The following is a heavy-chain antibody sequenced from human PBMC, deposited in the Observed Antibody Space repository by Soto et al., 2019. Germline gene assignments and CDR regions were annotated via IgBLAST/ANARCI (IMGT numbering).Heavy chain of an antibody. CDR1: GFTFSSYG. J-gene: IGHJ6*02. CDR3: AKVWLVPYYYDSSGHGPMDV. D-gene: IGHD3-22*01. CDR2: ISYDGSNK. V-gene: IGHV3-30*18. Sequence: QVQLVESGGGVVQPGRSLRLSCAASGFTFSSYGMHWVRQVPGKGLGWVAVISYDGSNKYYADSVKGRFTISRDNSKNTLYLQMNSLRAEDTAVYYCAKVWLVPYYYDSSGHGPMDVWGQGTTVTVSS.